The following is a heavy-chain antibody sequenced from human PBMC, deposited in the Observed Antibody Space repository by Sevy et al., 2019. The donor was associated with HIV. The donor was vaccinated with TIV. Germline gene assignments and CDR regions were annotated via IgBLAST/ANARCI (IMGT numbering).Heavy chain of an antibody. CDR2: IKQVGSEK. J-gene: IGHJ4*02. CDR1: GFTVSNYW. CDR3: ARVGIFEKSESQYRFMDY. V-gene: IGHV3-7*01. D-gene: IGHD2-21*01. Sequence: GGSLRLACAASGFTVSNYWMGWVRQVQGRGRGWVARIKQVGSEKYYVDSGKGRLSMARDNAKKSMYVQMNSLRADDTAVYYCARVGIFEKSESQYRFMDYWGQGTLVTVSS.